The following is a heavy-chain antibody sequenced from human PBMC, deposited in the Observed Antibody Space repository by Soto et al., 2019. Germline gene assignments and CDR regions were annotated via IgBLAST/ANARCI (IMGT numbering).Heavy chain of an antibody. CDR3: AGDIRSGSYRFDY. D-gene: IGHD1-26*01. Sequence: SETLSLTCTVSGGSISSYYWSWLRQPPGKGLEWIGYIYDSGNTICNPSLKSRVTISVDRPNNQFSLKLRSVTAADTAIYYCAGDIRSGSYRFDYWGQGTLVTVSS. J-gene: IGHJ4*02. V-gene: IGHV4-59*08. CDR2: IYDSGNT. CDR1: GGSISSYY.